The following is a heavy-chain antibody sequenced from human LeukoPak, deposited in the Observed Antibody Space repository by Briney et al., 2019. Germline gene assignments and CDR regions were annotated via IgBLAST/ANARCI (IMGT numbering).Heavy chain of an antibody. CDR3: GRGLDTAYRQVKS. J-gene: IGHJ5*02. V-gene: IGHV3-7*01. CDR1: KFAFSSYA. Sequence: PGGSLRLSCAASKFAFSSYAMSWVRQAPGRGLEWVASIKEDESDVYYVDSVKGRFTISRDNAKNSLYLQMSSLRVEDSAVYYCGRGLDTAYRQVKSWSQGTLVTVSS. D-gene: IGHD3-16*01. CDR2: IKEDESDV.